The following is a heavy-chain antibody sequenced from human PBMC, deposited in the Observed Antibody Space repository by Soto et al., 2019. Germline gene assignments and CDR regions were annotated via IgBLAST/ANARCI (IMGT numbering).Heavy chain of an antibody. J-gene: IGHJ4*02. CDR3: ARGPYDILTGYYSVGLDY. CDR2: ISSSSSYI. CDR1: GFTFSSYS. V-gene: IGHV3-21*01. Sequence: EVPLVESGGGLVKPGGSLRLSCAASGFTFSSYSMNWVRQAPGKGLEWVSSISSSSSYIYYADSVKGRFTISRDNAKNSLYLQMNSLRAEDTAVYYCARGPYDILTGYYSVGLDYWGQGTLVTVSS. D-gene: IGHD3-9*01.